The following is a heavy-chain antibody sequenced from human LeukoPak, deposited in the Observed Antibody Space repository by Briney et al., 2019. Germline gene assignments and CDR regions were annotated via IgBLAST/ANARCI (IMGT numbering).Heavy chain of an antibody. CDR1: GGSISSHC. Sequence: SETLSLTCTVSGGSISSHCWSWIRQPPGTGLEWIGYIYYSGSTNYNPSLKSRVTISVDTSKNQFSLKLSSVTAADTAVYYCARGDERAYAIDYWGQGTLVTVSS. D-gene: IGHD2-8*01. V-gene: IGHV4-59*11. CDR2: IYYSGST. CDR3: ARGDERAYAIDY. J-gene: IGHJ4*02.